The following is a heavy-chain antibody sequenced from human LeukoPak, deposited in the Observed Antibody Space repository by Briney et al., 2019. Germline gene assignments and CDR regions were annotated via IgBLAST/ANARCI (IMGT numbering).Heavy chain of an antibody. D-gene: IGHD5-18*01. CDR3: ASSDYSYGARD. CDR1: GGTFSSYA. V-gene: IGHV1-69*04. Sequence: GASVKVSCKASGGTFSSYAISWVRQAPGQGLEWMGRIIPILGIANYAQKFQGRVTITADKSTSTAYMELSSLRSEDTAVYYCASSDYSYGARDWGQGTLVTVSS. CDR2: IIPILGIA. J-gene: IGHJ4*02.